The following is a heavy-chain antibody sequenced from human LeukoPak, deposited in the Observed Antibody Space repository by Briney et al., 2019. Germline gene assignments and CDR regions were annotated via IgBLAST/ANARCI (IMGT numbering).Heavy chain of an antibody. J-gene: IGHJ4*02. CDR1: GFTFSSYG. V-gene: IGHV3-30*02. D-gene: IGHD3-10*01. CDR2: IRYDGSNK. Sequence: GGSLRLSCAASGFTFSSYGMHWVRQAPGKGLEWVAFIRYDGSNKYYADSVKGRFTISRDNSKNTLYLQMNSLRAEDTAVYYCAKDGRSPYYYGSGSSVDYWGQGTLVTVSS. CDR3: AKDGRSPYYYGSGSSVDY.